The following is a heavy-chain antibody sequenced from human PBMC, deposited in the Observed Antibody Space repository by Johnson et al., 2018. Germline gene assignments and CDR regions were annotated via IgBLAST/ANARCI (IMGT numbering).Heavy chain of an antibody. CDR1: GFTFSNYW. V-gene: IGHV3-7*01. CDR3: ARDEGDAFDI. J-gene: IGHJ3*02. CDR2: IKQDGSEK. Sequence: VQLVESGGGLVQPGGSLRLSCAASGFTFSNYWMTWVRQAPGKGLEWVANIKQDGSEKYYVDSVKGRFTISRDNAKNSLYLQMNSLRAEDTAVYYCARDEGDAFDIWGQGTMVTVSS.